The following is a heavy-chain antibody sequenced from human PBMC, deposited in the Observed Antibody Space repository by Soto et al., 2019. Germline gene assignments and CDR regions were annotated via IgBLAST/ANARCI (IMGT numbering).Heavy chain of an antibody. D-gene: IGHD2-2*01. Sequence: PWGSQTLSRAASGFIFSSYSMHWVLQAPGKGLDWVSSISRRTSYIYYADSVKGRFTNSGDNAKNSLYLQMNSLRAEDTAVYYCARDYYCSSSSCSTQSRYWSFDLWGRGTLVT. CDR2: ISRRTSYI. V-gene: IGHV3-21*01. J-gene: IGHJ2*01. CDR3: ARDYYCSSSSCSTQSRYWSFDL. CDR1: GFIFSSYS.